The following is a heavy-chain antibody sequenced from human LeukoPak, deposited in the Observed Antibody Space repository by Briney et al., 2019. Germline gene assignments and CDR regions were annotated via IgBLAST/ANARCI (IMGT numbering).Heavy chain of an antibody. CDR2: IYYSGST. J-gene: IGHJ4*02. V-gene: IGHV4-39*01. Sequence: SETLSLTCTVSGGSISSSIYYWGWIRQPPGKGLEWIGSIYYSGSTYYNPSLKSRVTISVDTSKNQFSLKLSSVTAANTAVYYCARQGGGSYFSLIQKHFDYWGQGTLVTVSS. CDR3: ARQGGGSYFSLIQKHFDY. CDR1: GGSISSSIYY. D-gene: IGHD1-26*01.